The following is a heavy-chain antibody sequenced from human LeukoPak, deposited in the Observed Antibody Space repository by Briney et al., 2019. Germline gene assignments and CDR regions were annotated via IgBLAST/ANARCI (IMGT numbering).Heavy chain of an antibody. D-gene: IGHD6-13*01. CDR3: ARRIVAAAGGVDY. J-gene: IGHJ4*02. Sequence: SETLSLTCAVYGGSFSGYYWSWIRQPPGKGLEWIGEINHSGSTNYSPSLKSRVTISVDTSKNQFSLKLSSVTAADTAVYYCARRIVAAAGGVDYWGQGTLVTVSS. V-gene: IGHV4-34*01. CDR1: GGSFSGYY. CDR2: INHSGST.